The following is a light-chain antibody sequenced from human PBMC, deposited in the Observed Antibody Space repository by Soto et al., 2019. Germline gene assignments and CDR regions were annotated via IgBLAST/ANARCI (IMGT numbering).Light chain of an antibody. CDR3: SSYTTTSAVA. CDR2: DVT. V-gene: IGLV2-14*03. CDR1: SSDVGGYNY. J-gene: IGLJ2*01. Sequence: QSALTQPASVSGSPGQWITISCTGTSSDVGGYNYVSWYQQHPGKAPKLMIYDVTNRPSGVSYRFSGSKSGNTASLTISGLQAEAAADYYCSSYTTTSAVAFGGGTKLTVL.